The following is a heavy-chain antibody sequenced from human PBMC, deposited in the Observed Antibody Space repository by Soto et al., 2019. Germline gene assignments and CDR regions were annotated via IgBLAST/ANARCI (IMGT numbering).Heavy chain of an antibody. CDR1: GVSISNNY. J-gene: IGHJ4*02. CDR2: IYYNGNT. CDR3: TRANWYSEY. Sequence: QVQLQESGPGLVKPSETLSLTCTVSGVSISNNYWSWIRQPPGKGLEWIGYIYYNGNTNYSPSLKSRVTMSVDTSRNQISLKLTTVTAADTAVYYCTRANWYSEYWGKGTLVTVSS. D-gene: IGHD7-27*01. V-gene: IGHV4-59*01.